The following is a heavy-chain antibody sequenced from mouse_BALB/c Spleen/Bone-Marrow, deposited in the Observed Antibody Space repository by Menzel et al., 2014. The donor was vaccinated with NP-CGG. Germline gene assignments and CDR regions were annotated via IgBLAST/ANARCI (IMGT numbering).Heavy chain of an antibody. CDR3: TRGFAY. Sequence: LQQSGSELVRPGASVKLSCKASGYTFTSYWMHWVKQRHGQGLEWIGNIYPGSGSTNYDEKFKSKGTLTVDTSSSTAYMHLRSLTSEDSAVYYCTRGFAYWGQGTLVTVSA. CDR2: IYPGSGST. V-gene: IGHV1S22*01. J-gene: IGHJ3*01. CDR1: GYTFTSYW.